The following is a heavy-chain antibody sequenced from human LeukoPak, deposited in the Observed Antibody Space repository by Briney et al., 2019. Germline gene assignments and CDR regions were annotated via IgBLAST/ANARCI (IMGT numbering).Heavy chain of an antibody. CDR1: GFTFSTYS. V-gene: IGHV3-23*01. J-gene: IGHJ4*02. CDR2: ISGSGGST. D-gene: IGHD6-19*01. Sequence: PGGSLRLSCAASGFTFSTYSMNWVRQAPGKGLEWVSAISGSGGSTYYADSVKGRFTISRDNSKNTLHLQMNSLRAEDTAVYYCAKDAEQWLVGSHFDYWGQGTLVTVSS. CDR3: AKDAEQWLVGSHFDY.